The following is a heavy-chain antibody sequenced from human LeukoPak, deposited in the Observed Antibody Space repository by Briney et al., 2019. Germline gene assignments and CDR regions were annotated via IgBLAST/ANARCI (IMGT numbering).Heavy chain of an antibody. CDR1: GFIFRDYA. V-gene: IGHV3-23*01. D-gene: IGHD3-16*01. CDR2: LRGDGET. Sequence: GGSLRLSCVASGFIFRDYAMSWVRQAPAGGLEWVSSLRGDGETSYTDSVEGRFTLSRDHSRNTVYLQLNNLRVEDTAVYYCAKASWVSSADAVLWGQGTLVTVSS. J-gene: IGHJ4*02. CDR3: AKASWVSSADAVL.